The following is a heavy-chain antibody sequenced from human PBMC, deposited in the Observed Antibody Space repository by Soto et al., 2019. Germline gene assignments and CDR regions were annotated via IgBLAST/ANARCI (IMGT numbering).Heavy chain of an antibody. V-gene: IGHV1-69*12. J-gene: IGHJ5*02. CDR1: GGTFSSYA. CDR2: IIPIFGTA. D-gene: IGHD6-13*01. Sequence: QVQLVQSGAEVKKPGSSVTVSCKASGGTFSSYAISWVRQAPGQGLEWMGGIIPIFGTANYAQKFQGRVTITADESTSTAYMELSSLRSEDTAVDYGARRAVHTAAGTCGWFDPWGQGTLVTGSS. CDR3: ARRAVHTAAGTCGWFDP.